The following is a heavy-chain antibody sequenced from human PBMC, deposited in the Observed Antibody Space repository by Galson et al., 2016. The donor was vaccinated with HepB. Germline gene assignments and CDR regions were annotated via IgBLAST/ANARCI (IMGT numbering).Heavy chain of an antibody. D-gene: IGHD1-26*01. CDR2: IKPSGGST. CDR3: ARAIDSGSYEEDS. J-gene: IGHJ4*02. CDR1: GHTFTSYH. V-gene: IGHV1-46*03. Sequence: SVKVSCKASGHTFTSYHIHWVRQAPGQGLDWMGIIKPSGGSTSYAQKFQGRVTMTGDTSTSTVYMELSSLRFEDTAVYYCARAIDSGSYEEDSWGQGTLVIVSS.